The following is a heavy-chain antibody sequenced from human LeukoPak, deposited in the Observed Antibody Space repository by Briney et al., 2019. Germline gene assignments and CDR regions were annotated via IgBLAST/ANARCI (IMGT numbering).Heavy chain of an antibody. V-gene: IGHV4-34*01. CDR1: GGSFSGYY. CDR2: IDHSGTT. Sequence: SETLSLTCAVYGGSFSGYYWSWIRQPPGKGLQWIGEIDHSGTTNCNPSLKSRVTMSVDTSKNQFSLMLTSVTAADTAVYYCGRTLPRRTTAAAAHLDSRGQGTLVTVSS. D-gene: IGHD6-13*01. CDR3: GRTLPRRTTAAAAHLDS. J-gene: IGHJ4*02.